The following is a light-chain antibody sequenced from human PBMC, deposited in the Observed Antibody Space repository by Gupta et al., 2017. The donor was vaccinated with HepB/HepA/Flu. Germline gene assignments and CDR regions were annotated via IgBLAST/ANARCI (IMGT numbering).Light chain of an antibody. J-gene: IGLJ2*01. CDR3: SSFTSTLTLVV. V-gene: IGLV2-14*03. CDR2: VVA. Sequence: QSALTQPASVSGSPGQSLTISCTGPSRDIGAYDSVSWYQQYPGKAPKLLIYVVAARPSGISTRFSGSKSGNTASLTISGLQTEDEAAYFCSSFTSTLTLVVFGGGTKLTVL. CDR1: SRDIGAYDS.